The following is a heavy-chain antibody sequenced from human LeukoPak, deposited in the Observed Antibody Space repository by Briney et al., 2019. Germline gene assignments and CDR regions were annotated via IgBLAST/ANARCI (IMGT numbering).Heavy chain of an antibody. J-gene: IGHJ3*02. Sequence: PGGSLRLSCAASGFTFSSSAMSWVRQAPGKGLEWVSTISGSSGSTYYADSVKGRFTISRDNSKNTLYLQMNSLRAEDTAVYYCAKARLVVSSPSDAFDIWGQGTMDTASS. D-gene: IGHD3-22*01. CDR3: AKARLVVSSPSDAFDI. CDR2: ISGSSGST. CDR1: GFTFSSSA. V-gene: IGHV3-23*01.